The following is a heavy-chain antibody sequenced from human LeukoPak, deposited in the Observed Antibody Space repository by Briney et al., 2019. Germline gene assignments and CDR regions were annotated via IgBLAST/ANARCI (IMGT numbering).Heavy chain of an antibody. V-gene: IGHV3-7*01. J-gene: IGHJ3*02. D-gene: IGHD6-13*01. CDR2: INQYGSEK. CDR1: GFTFNRVW. Sequence: GGSLRLSCAASGFTFNRVWMTWVRQAPGKGLEWVANINQYGSEKNYVDSVKGRFTISRDNAKNSLYLQMNSLRAEDTGVYYCAKEPGYSSSWYGPRRDDAFDIWGQGTMVTVSS. CDR3: AKEPGYSSSWYGPRRDDAFDI.